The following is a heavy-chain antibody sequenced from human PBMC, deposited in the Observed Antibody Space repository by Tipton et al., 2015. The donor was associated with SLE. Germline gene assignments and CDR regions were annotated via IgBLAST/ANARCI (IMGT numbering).Heavy chain of an antibody. CDR2: ISSSSSYI. V-gene: IGHV3-21*01. CDR1: GFTFSSYS. D-gene: IGHD6-6*01. CDR3: ARARGIAARPGAFDI. J-gene: IGHJ3*02. Sequence: SLRLSCAASGFTFSSYSMNWVRQAPGKGLEWVSSISSSSSYIYYADSVKGRFTISRDNAKNSLYLQMNSLRAEDTAVYYCARARGIAARPGAFDIWGQGTMVTVSS.